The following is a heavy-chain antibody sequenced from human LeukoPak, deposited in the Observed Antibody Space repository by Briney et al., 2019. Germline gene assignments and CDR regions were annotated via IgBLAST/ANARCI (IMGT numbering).Heavy chain of an antibody. V-gene: IGHV1-69*04. CDR3: ARGGGYYDSSGYSPN. CDR2: IIPILGIA. CDR1: GDTFSSYA. J-gene: IGHJ4*02. Sequence: ASVKVSCKASGDTFSSYAISWVRQAPGQGLEWMGRIIPILGIANYAQKFQGRVTITADKSTSTAYMELSSLRSEDTAVYYCARGGGYYDSSGYSPNWGQGTLVTVSS. D-gene: IGHD3-22*01.